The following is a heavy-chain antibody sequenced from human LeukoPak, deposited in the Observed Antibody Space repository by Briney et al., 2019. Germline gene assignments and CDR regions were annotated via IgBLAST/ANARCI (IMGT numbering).Heavy chain of an antibody. D-gene: IGHD3-10*01. V-gene: IGHV1-2*02. CDR1: GYTFTGYY. Sequence: ASVKVSCKASGYTFTGYYMHWVRQAPGQGLEWMGWINPNSGGTNYAQKFQGRVTMTRDTSISTAYMELSRLRSDDTAVYYCAREGYYGSGRRHNYYYYYMDVWGKGTTVTISS. J-gene: IGHJ6*03. CDR2: INPNSGGT. CDR3: AREGYYGSGRRHNYYYYYMDV.